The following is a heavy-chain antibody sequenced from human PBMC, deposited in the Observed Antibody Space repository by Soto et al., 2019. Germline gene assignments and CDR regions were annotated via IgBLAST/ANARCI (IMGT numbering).Heavy chain of an antibody. D-gene: IGHD3-9*01. CDR3: ARGSWRYLYWFDP. V-gene: IGHV4-39*07. CDR1: GGSISSSSYY. CDR2: INHSGST. J-gene: IGHJ5*02. Sequence: PSETLSLTCTVSGGSISSSSYYWSWIRPPPGKGLEWIGEINHSGSTNYNPSLKSRVTISVDTSKNQFSLKLSSVTAADTAVYYCARGSWRYLYWFDPWGQGTLVTVPQ.